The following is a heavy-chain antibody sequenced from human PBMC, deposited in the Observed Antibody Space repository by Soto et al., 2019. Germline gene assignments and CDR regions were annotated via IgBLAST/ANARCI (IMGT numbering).Heavy chain of an antibody. CDR2: IKSKTDGGTT. V-gene: IGHV3-15*01. Sequence: GGSLRLSCAASGFTFTEAWMSWVRQAPGKGLEWLGRIKSKTDGGTTDYAAPVKGRFTISRDDSKNTLYLQMNSLKTEDTAVYFCTTDWNYYYYYGMDVWGQGTTVTVYS. J-gene: IGHJ6*02. CDR1: GFTFTEAW. D-gene: IGHD1-1*01. CDR3: TTDWNYYYYYGMDV.